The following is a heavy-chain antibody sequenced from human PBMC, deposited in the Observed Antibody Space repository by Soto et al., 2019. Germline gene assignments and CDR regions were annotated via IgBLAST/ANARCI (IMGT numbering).Heavy chain of an antibody. V-gene: IGHV3-7*05. Sequence: PGGSLRLSCEASGFTFSSRWMTWVRQGPGKGLEWVANIKQDENGKDYVDSVKGRFTISVDTSKNQFSLKLSSVTAADTAVYYCARSDGRYWGQGTLVTVS. J-gene: IGHJ4*02. CDR2: IKQDENGK. CDR3: ARSDGRY. CDR1: GFTFSSRW.